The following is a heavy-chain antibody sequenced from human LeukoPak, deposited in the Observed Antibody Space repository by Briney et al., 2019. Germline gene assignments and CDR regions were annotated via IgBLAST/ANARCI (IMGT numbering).Heavy chain of an antibody. Sequence: SETLSLTCTVSGGSISSSSYYWGWIRQPPGKGLEWIGSIYYSGSTYYNPSLKSRVTISVDTSKNQFSLKLSSVTAADTAVYYCARRSRSGRSFDPWGQGTLVTVSS. CDR2: IYYSGST. CDR3: ARRSRSGRSFDP. D-gene: IGHD3-10*01. CDR1: GGSISSSSYY. J-gene: IGHJ5*02. V-gene: IGHV4-39*01.